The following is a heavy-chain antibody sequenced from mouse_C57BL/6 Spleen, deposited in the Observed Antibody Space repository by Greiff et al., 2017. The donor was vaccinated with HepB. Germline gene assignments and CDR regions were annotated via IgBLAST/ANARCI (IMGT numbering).Heavy chain of an antibody. CDR2: ISDGGSYT. CDR3: ARDSSGQAWFAY. Sequence: EVKLMESGGGLVKPGGSLKLSCAASGFTFSSYAMSWVRQTPEKRLEWVATISDGGSYTYYPDNVKGRFTISRDNAKTNLYLQMSHLKSEDTAMYYCARDSSGQAWFAYWGQGTLVTVSA. J-gene: IGHJ3*01. CDR1: GFTFSSYA. D-gene: IGHD3-2*02. V-gene: IGHV5-4*01.